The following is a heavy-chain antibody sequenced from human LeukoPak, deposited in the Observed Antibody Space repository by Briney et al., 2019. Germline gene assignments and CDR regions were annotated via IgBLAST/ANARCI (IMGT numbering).Heavy chain of an antibody. V-gene: IGHV3-30*19. D-gene: IGHD2-21*02. CDR2: ISYDGSNK. CDR3: ARDRRPGVGELLVYY. CDR1: GFSFDTYA. J-gene: IGHJ4*02. Sequence: GRSLRLSCAASGFSFDTYAMRWVRQAPGKGLEWVAVISYDGSNKYYADSVKGRFTISRDNSKNTLYLQMNSLRAEDTAVYYCARDRRPGVGELLVYYWGQGTLVTVSS.